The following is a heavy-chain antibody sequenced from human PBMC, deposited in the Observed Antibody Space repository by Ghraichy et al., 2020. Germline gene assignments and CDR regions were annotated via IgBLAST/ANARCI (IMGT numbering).Heavy chain of an antibody. Sequence: SVKVSCKASGGTFSSYAISWVRQAPGQGLEWMGGIIPIFGTANYAQKFQGRVTITADESTSTAYMELSSLRSEDTAVYYCASGDFLEGDFGYWGQGTLVTVSS. CDR3: ASGDFLEGDFGY. CDR1: GGTFSSYA. J-gene: IGHJ4*02. V-gene: IGHV1-69*13. D-gene: IGHD3-3*01. CDR2: IIPIFGTA.